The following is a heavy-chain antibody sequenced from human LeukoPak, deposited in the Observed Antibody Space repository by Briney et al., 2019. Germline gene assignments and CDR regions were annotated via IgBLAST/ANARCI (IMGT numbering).Heavy chain of an antibody. Sequence: ASVKVSCKASGYTFTNYGISWVRQAPGQGLEWMGWISAYNGNINFEQKLQGRVTMTPDTSASTAYMELRSLRPDDTAVYYCARDQAGTMARGVVDAFDIWGQGTMVTVSS. V-gene: IGHV1-18*01. D-gene: IGHD3-10*01. CDR1: GYTFTNYG. CDR2: ISAYNGNI. CDR3: ARDQAGTMARGVVDAFDI. J-gene: IGHJ3*02.